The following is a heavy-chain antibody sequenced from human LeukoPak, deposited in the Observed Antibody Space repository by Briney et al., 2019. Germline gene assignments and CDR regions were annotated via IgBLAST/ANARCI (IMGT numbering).Heavy chain of an antibody. CDR2: IWYDGSKR. Sequence: PGGSLRHSCTASGFTFGGYGMHWVRQAPGKGLEWVAIIWYDGSKRYYADSVKGRFTISRDNFKNTLYLEMNTLRAGDTAMYYCARSEVSTTLLDYWGQGTLVTVSS. CDR3: ARSEVSTTLLDY. J-gene: IGHJ4*02. V-gene: IGHV3-33*01. D-gene: IGHD5/OR15-5a*01. CDR1: GFTFGGYG.